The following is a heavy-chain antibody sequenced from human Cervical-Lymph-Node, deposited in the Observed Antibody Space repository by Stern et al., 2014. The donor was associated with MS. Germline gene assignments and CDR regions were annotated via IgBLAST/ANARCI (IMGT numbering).Heavy chain of an antibody. CDR2: IWFDGSNK. Sequence: MQLVESGGGVVQPGGSLRLSCSASGFSFSSYGMHWVRQAPGKGPEWVTMIWFDGSNKHYADSVKGRFTISRDNSKNTLYLQMDSLRGEDTAVYYCARSSRTAAVFDFWGQGTLVTVSS. V-gene: IGHV3-33*01. CDR3: ARSSRTAAVFDF. J-gene: IGHJ4*02. D-gene: IGHD6-13*01. CDR1: GFSFSSYG.